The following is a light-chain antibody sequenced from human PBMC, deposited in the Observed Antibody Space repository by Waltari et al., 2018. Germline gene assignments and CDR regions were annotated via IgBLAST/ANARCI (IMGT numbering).Light chain of an antibody. Sequence: QSALTQPASVSGSPGQSITIPCTGTSSDVGAYNYVPWYQHHPGKAPKIMIYQVSNWPSGVSNRLSGSKSGNTASLTISGLQAEDEGDYYCSSYTTSGTFVFGGGTKLTVL. CDR1: SSDVGAYNY. CDR3: SSYTTSGTFV. J-gene: IGLJ2*01. V-gene: IGLV2-14*01. CDR2: QVS.